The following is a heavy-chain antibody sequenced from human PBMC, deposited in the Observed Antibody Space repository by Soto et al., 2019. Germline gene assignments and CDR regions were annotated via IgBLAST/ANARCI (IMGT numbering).Heavy chain of an antibody. CDR2: IYYIGST. J-gene: IGHJ5*02. Sequence: SETLSLTCAVSGYSITSDGYYWSWIRQHPGKGLEWIAYIYYIGSTYYNPSLKSRVTISVDPSKSQFSLKLRSVTAADTAVYYCAREDTSMAFDPWGQGTLVTVSS. V-gene: IGHV4-31*11. CDR3: AREDTSMAFDP. CDR1: GYSITSDGYY. D-gene: IGHD5-18*01.